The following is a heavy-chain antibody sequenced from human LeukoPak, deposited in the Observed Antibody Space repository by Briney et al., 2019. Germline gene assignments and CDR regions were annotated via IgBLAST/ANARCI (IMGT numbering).Heavy chain of an antibody. CDR2: IIPIFGTA. J-gene: IGHJ4*02. V-gene: IGHV1-69*01. D-gene: IGHD6-13*01. CDR3: AREGGYYFDY. CDR1: GGTFSRYA. Sequence: GSSVKVSCKASGGTFSRYAVSWVRQAPGQGLEWMGGIIPIFGTANYAQKFQGRVTITADESTSTAYMELSSLRSEDTAVYYCAREGGYYFDYWGQGTLVTVSS.